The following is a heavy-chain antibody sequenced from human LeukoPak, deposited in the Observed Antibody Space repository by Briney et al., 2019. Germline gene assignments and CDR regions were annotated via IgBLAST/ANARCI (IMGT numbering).Heavy chain of an antibody. D-gene: IGHD3-10*01. V-gene: IGHV3-48*03. Sequence: GGSLRLSCAASGFTFSSYEMNWVRQAPVKGLEWVSFISSSGSTIYYADSVKGRFTISRDNAKNSLYLQMNSLRAEDTAVYYCASYGSGSYYRKHNWFGPWGQGTLVTVSS. J-gene: IGHJ5*02. CDR1: GFTFSSYE. CDR3: ASYGSGSYYRKHNWFGP. CDR2: ISSSGSTI.